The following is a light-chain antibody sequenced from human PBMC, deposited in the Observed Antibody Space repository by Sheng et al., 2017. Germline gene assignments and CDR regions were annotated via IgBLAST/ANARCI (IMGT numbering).Light chain of an antibody. CDR3: QTWATGIVV. Sequence: QLVLTQSPSASASLGASVKLTCTLSSGHSNYAIAWHQQRPKKGPRYLMKLNSDGSHSKGDEIPDRFSGSSSGAERYLTISSLQSEDEADYYCQTWATGIVVFGGGT. CDR1: SGHSNYA. V-gene: IGLV4-69*01. CDR2: LNSDGSH. J-gene: IGLJ2*01.